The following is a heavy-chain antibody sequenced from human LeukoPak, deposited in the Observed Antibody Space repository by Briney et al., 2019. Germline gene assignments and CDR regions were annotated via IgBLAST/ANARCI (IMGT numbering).Heavy chain of an antibody. CDR2: IYYSGRT. J-gene: IGHJ6*03. V-gene: IGHV4-39*01. Sequence: PGGSLRLSCAASGFTFSSYGMHWIRQPPGKGLEWVGSIYYSGRTYYNSSLKSRVTISVDTSKNQFSLKLSSVTAADTAVYYCARHWLIPARTSYYMDVWGKGTTVTVSS. CDR1: GFTFSSYG. D-gene: IGHD6-6*01. CDR3: ARHWLIPARTSYYMDV.